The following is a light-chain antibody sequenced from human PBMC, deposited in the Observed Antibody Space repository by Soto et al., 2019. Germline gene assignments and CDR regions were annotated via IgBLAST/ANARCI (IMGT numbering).Light chain of an antibody. Sequence: DTVLTQSPATLSVSQGERATLSCRASQNIKTNLAWYQHKPGQAPRLLIYGAFTGATGVPARFSGSGSATEFTLTISSLQSEDFATYYCKQYNSWPRTFGQGTK. CDR2: GAF. CDR1: QNIKTN. CDR3: KQYNSWPRT. J-gene: IGKJ1*01. V-gene: IGKV3-15*01.